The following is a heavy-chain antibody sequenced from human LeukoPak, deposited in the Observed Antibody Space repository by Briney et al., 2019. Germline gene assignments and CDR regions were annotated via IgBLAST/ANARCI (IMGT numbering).Heavy chain of an antibody. J-gene: IGHJ4*02. CDR1: GFTFSSYS. D-gene: IGHD6-19*01. CDR3: ARSRHSSGWYGDY. CDR2: ISSSSSYI. V-gene: IGHV3-21*01. Sequence: GGSLRLSCAASGFTFSSYSMNWVRQAPGKGLEWVSSISSSSSYIYYADSVKGRFTISRDNAKNSLYLQMNSPRAEDTAVYYCARSRHSSGWYGDYWGQGTLVTVSS.